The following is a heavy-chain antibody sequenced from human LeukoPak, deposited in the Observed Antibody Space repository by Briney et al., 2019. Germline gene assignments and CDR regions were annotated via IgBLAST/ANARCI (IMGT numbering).Heavy chain of an antibody. D-gene: IGHD1-26*01. V-gene: IGHV1-2*02. CDR2: INPNSGGT. CDR3: ARVGYSGSYSFDY. Sequence: GASVKVSCKASGYTFTGYYMHWVRQAPGQRLEWMGWINPNSGGTNYAQKFQGRVTMTRDTSISTAYMELSRLRSDDTAVYYCARVGYSGSYSFDYWGQGTLVTVSS. CDR1: GYTFTGYY. J-gene: IGHJ4*02.